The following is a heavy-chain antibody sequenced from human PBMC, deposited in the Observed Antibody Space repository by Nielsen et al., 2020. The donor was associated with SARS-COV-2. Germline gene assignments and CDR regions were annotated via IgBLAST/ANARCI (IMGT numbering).Heavy chain of an antibody. CDR2: IYSGGST. D-gene: IGHD1-26*01. Sequence: GGSLRLSCAASGFTVSSNYMSWVRQAPGKGLEWVSVIYSGGSTYYADSVKGRFTISRDNAKNFLYLQMNSLRPEDTALYYCAKDMGGSYFRCLNSWGLGTLVTVSS. CDR3: AKDMGGSYFRCLNS. J-gene: IGHJ4*02. CDR1: GFTVSSNY. V-gene: IGHV3-53*05.